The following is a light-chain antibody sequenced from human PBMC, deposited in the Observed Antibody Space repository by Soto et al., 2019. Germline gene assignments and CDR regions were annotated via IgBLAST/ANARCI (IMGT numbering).Light chain of an antibody. Sequence: EIVLTQSPATLSLSPGERATLSCRASQSVGSYFAWYQHKPGQAPRLLIYDASNRATGIPARFSGSGSGTDFTLTISSLEPDDFVVYYCQQHGNWPVTFGQRTSVDIK. CDR1: QSVGSY. J-gene: IGKJ1*01. CDR2: DAS. CDR3: QQHGNWPVT. V-gene: IGKV3-11*01.